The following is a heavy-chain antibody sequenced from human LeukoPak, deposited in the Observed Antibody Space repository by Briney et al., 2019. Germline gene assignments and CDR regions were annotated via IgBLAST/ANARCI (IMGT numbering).Heavy chain of an antibody. D-gene: IGHD6-19*01. CDR2: IYYSGST. J-gene: IGHJ4*02. V-gene: IGHV4-59*01. Sequence: PSETLSLTCTVSGGSISTYYWSWIRQPPGKGLEWIGNIYYSGSTIYNPSLKSRVTISVDTSTNQFSLNLTSVTAADTAVYYCAREGKLMGYSGGLGFIYWGQGTLVTVSS. CDR3: AREGKLMGYSGGLGFIY. CDR1: GGSISTYY.